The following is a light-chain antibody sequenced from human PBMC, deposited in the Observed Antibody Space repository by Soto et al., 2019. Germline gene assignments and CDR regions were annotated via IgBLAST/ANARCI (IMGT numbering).Light chain of an antibody. V-gene: IGLV1-40*01. CDR1: SSNIGAGYD. J-gene: IGLJ3*02. Sequence: QSVLTQPPSVSGAPGQRVTISCTGSSSNIGAGYDVHWYQQLPGTAPKLLIYGNSNRPSGVPDRFSGSKSGTSASLAITGTQAEDEADYYCQSYDSRLSGWVFGGGTKLTVL. CDR2: GNS. CDR3: QSYDSRLSGWV.